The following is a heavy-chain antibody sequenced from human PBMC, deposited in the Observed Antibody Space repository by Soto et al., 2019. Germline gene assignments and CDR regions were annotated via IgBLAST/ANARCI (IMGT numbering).Heavy chain of an antibody. Sequence: SDTLFLTGTITGCSISSKYWTWIRQTPGKGLDWIGYVYNSGSTNYNPSLKSRVTISEDTSKSQFSLKVNSMTAADTAVYYCARYRREAVAGYTLDNWGQGILVTVS. J-gene: IGHJ4*02. CDR1: GCSISSKY. CDR3: ARYRREAVAGYTLDN. CDR2: VYNSGST. V-gene: IGHV4-59*07. D-gene: IGHD6-13*01.